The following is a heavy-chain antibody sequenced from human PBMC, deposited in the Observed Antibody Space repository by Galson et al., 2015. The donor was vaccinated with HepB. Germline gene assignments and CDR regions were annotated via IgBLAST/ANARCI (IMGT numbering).Heavy chain of an antibody. V-gene: IGHV2-5*02. CDR1: GFSLSTSGVG. Sequence: PALVKPTQTLTLTCTFSGFSLSTSGVGVGWIRQPPGKALEWLALIYWDDDKRFSPSLKSRLTITKDTSKNQVVLTMTNMDPVDTATYYCAHRLDWFDPWGQGTLVTVSS. CDR2: IYWDDDK. J-gene: IGHJ5*02. CDR3: AHRLDWFDP.